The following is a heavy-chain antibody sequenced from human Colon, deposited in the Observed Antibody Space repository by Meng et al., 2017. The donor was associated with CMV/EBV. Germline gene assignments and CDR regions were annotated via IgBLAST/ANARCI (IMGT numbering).Heavy chain of an antibody. V-gene: IGHV3-11*06. Sequence: GGSLRLSCAASGFSFSDNYLTWIRQAPGKGLEWISYISIGSTHIYYADSVKGRFTISRDNSKNTLYLQMNSLRTEDTAVYYCARDFEWTFDYWGQGTMVTVSS. CDR3: ARDFEWTFDY. D-gene: IGHD3-3*01. CDR2: ISIGSTHI. CDR1: GFSFSDNY. J-gene: IGHJ4*02.